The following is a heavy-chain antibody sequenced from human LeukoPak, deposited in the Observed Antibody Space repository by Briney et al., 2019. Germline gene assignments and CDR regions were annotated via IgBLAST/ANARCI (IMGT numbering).Heavy chain of an antibody. D-gene: IGHD1-26*01. CDR1: GGTFSSYA. V-gene: IGHV1-69*13. J-gene: IGHJ4*02. Sequence: SLKVSCKASGGTFSSYAISWVRQAPGQGLEWMGGIIPIFGTANYAQKFQGRVTITADESTSTAYMELSSLRSEDTAVYYCARGIVGATYRFDYWGQGTLVTVSS. CDR3: ARGIVGATYRFDY. CDR2: IIPIFGTA.